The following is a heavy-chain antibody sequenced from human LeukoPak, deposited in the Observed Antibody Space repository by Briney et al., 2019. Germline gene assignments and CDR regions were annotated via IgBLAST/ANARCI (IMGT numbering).Heavy chain of an antibody. CDR3: ARGGYNSGWYPFDY. V-gene: IGHV3-66*01. J-gene: IGHJ4*02. Sequence: GGSLRLSCAASGFIVSNNYMSWVRQAPGKGPEWVSIIYSGGSTDTADSVKGRFTISRDSSNNTLYLQMNSLRAEDTAVYYCARGGYNSGWYPFDYWGQGTLVTVSS. CDR1: GFIVSNNY. CDR2: IYSGGST. D-gene: IGHD6-19*01.